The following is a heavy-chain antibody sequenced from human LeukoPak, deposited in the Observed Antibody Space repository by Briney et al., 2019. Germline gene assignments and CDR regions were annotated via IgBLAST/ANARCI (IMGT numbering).Heavy chain of an antibody. CDR2: IWYDGSNK. J-gene: IGHJ4*02. CDR1: GFTFSSYG. Sequence: GRSLRLSCAVSGFTFSSYGMHWVRQAPGKGLEWVAVIWYDGSNKYYADSVKGRFTISRDNSKNTLYLQMNNLRAEDTAVYYCARPQYYYGSGSPIDYWGQGTLVTVSS. V-gene: IGHV3-33*01. CDR3: ARPQYYYGSGSPIDY. D-gene: IGHD3-10*01.